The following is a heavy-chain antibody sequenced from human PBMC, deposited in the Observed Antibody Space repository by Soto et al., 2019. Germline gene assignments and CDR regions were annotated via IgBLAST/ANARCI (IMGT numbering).Heavy chain of an antibody. Sequence: SETLSLTCAVSGGSISSFCWTWIRQPSGQGLEWIGYICTGGTTKYNPSLKSRVTMSVDTSKTQFSLKLTSVTAADTAVYYCARVGSKSFYYATDVWGQGTTVTVS. J-gene: IGHJ6*02. D-gene: IGHD4-4*01. CDR3: ARVGSKSFYYATDV. V-gene: IGHV4-4*09. CDR1: GGSISSFC. CDR2: ICTGGTT.